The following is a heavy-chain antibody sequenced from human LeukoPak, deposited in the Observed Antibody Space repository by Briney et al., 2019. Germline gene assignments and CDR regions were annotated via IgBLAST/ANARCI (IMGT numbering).Heavy chain of an antibody. Sequence: GGSLRLSCAASGFTFDDYAMHWVRQAPGKGLEWVSGISWNSGSIGYADSVKGRFTISRDNAKNSLYLQMNSLRAEDTAVCCCARDYFSRAALLGYFDLWGRGTLVTVSS. CDR1: GFTFDDYA. V-gene: IGHV3-9*01. CDR2: ISWNSGSI. J-gene: IGHJ2*01. CDR3: ARDYFSRAALLGYFDL. D-gene: IGHD2-15*01.